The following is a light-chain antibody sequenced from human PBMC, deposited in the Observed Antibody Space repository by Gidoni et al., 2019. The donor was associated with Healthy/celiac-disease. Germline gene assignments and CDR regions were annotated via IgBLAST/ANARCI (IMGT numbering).Light chain of an antibody. V-gene: IGLV2-14*01. CDR3: SSYTSSSTLV. CDR2: EVS. CDR1: SSDVGGYND. Sequence: QSALTQPASVSASPGQSVTISCTGTSSDVGGYNDVSCYQQHPGNAPTLILYEVSNRPSRVSNRFAGSKSGNTASLTISGLQAEDEADYYCSSYTSSSTLVFGGGTKLTVL. J-gene: IGLJ2*01.